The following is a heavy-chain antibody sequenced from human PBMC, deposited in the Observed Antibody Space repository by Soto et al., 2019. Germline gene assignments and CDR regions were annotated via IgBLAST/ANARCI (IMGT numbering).Heavy chain of an antibody. Sequence: PSETLSLTCTVSGASISSYYWNWIRQDPDKGLEWIGHIYYSGTTNYNPSLKSRVTISLDASKNQFSLKLRSVTAADTAVYYCATTLGDNDGYQHYFDYWGQGTLVTVSS. V-gene: IGHV4-59*03. CDR3: ATTLGDNDGYQHYFDY. J-gene: IGHJ4*02. CDR1: GASISSYY. CDR2: IYYSGTT. D-gene: IGHD5-18*01.